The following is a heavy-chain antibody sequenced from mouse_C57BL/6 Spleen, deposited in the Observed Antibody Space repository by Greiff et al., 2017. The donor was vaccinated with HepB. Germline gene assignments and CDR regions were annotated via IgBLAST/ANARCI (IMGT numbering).Heavy chain of an antibody. CDR3: ARRSNNYFDY. CDR1: GFTFSSYG. V-gene: IGHV5-6*01. Sequence: EVHLVESGGDLVKPGGSLKLSCAASGFTFSSYGMSWVRQTPDKRLEWVATISSGGSYTYYPDSVKGRFTISRDNAKNTLYLQMSSLKSEDTAMYYCARRSNNYFDYWGQGTTLTVSS. D-gene: IGHD2-5*01. CDR2: ISSGGSYT. J-gene: IGHJ2*01.